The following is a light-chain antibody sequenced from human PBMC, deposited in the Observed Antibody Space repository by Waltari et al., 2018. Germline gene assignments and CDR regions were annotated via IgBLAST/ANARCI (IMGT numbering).Light chain of an antibody. CDR1: QRVSSN. Sequence: SCRASQRVSSNLAWYQQKPGQALRLLIYGASTRATGIPGRFGGSGSGTEFTLTISRLQSEDFAVYYCQQYSNWPYTFGQGTKLEIK. J-gene: IGKJ2*01. V-gene: IGKV3-15*01. CDR3: QQYSNWPYT. CDR2: GAS.